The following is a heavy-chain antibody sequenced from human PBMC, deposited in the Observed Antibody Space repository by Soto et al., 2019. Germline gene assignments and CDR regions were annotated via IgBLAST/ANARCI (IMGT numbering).Heavy chain of an antibody. D-gene: IGHD1-26*01. V-gene: IGHV5-51*01. CDR3: ARGSYGPIYYYYYGMDV. CDR2: IYPGDSDT. CDR1: GYSFTIYW. J-gene: IGHJ6*02. Sequence: PGESLKISCKGSGYSFTIYWIGWVRQMPGKGLEWMGIIYPGDSDTRYSPSFQGQVTISADKSISTAYLQWSSLKASDTAMYYCARGSYGPIYYYYYGMDVWGQGTTVTVSS.